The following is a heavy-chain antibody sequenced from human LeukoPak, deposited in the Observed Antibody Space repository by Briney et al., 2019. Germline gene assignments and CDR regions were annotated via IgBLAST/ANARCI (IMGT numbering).Heavy chain of an antibody. CDR1: GYTLTELS. V-gene: IGHV1-24*01. CDR2: FDPEDGET. Sequence: ASVKVSCKVSGYTLTELSMHWVRQAPGKGLEWMGGFDPEDGETIYAQKFQGRVTMTEDTSTDTAYMELSSLRSEDTAVYYCATGGSYNWNDVVGYYYYMDVWGKGTTVTVSS. CDR3: ATGGSYNWNDVVGYYYYMDV. J-gene: IGHJ6*03. D-gene: IGHD1-1*01.